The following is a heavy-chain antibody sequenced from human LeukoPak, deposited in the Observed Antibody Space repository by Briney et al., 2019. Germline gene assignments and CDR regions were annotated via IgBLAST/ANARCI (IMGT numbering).Heavy chain of an antibody. V-gene: IGHV3-30-3*01. CDR3: ARDKDAGYGYFDY. D-gene: IGHD5-18*01. Sequence: GGSLRLSCAASGFTFSSYAMHWVRQAPGKGLVWVAVISYDGSNKYYADSVKGRFTISGGNSKNTLYLQMNSLRAEDTAVYYCARDKDAGYGYFDYWGQGTLVTVSS. CDR1: GFTFSSYA. J-gene: IGHJ4*02. CDR2: ISYDGSNK.